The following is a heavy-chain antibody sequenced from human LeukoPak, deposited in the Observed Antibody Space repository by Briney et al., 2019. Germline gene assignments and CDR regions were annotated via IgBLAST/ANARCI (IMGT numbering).Heavy chain of an antibody. CDR1: EFIVSINY. D-gene: IGHD2-8*01. J-gene: IGHJ2*01. Sequence: GGSLRLSCAASEFIVSINYMTWVRQAPGKGLEWVSSVSGSSSNIKYADSVKGRFTISRDNAKKSLYLQMNSLRAEDTGVYYCAGSCTTGVCYGDWYFDLWGRGTPVTVSS. V-gene: IGHV3-21*01. CDR3: AGSCTTGVCYGDWYFDL. CDR2: VSGSSSNI.